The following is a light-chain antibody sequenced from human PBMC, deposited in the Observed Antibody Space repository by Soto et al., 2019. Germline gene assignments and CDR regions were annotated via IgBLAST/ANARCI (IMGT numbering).Light chain of an antibody. CDR1: QSVSSR. CDR2: GAS. Sequence: EIVMTQSPATLSVSPGERATLSCRASQSVSSRLAWYQQKPGQAPSLLIYGASTRDTGIPARFSGSGSGTEFTLTISSLQSEDFAVYYCQQYNNWPQTFGQGTKVEIK. CDR3: QQYNNWPQT. V-gene: IGKV3-15*01. J-gene: IGKJ1*01.